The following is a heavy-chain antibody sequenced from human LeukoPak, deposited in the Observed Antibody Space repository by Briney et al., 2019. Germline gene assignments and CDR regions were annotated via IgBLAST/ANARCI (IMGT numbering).Heavy chain of an antibody. V-gene: IGHV3-30*01. CDR3: ARGPGPIAGAKNPFDI. CDR1: GFTFSAYA. D-gene: IGHD1-26*01. CDR2: ISCDGSNK. Sequence: GTSLRLSCAASGFTFSAYAMHWVRQAPGKGLEWVAVISCDGSNKHYADSVKGRFTISGDKSKDTLYLQMKSLRPEDTAVYYCARGPGPIAGAKNPFDIWGQGTMVTVSS. J-gene: IGHJ3*02.